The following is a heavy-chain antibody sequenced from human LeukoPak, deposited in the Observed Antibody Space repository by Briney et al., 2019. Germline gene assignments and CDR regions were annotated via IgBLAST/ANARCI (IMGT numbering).Heavy chain of an antibody. CDR1: GDSISRGDYY. CDR3: ARASSNTVAEPTAPLGSDP. D-gene: IGHD2-2*01. V-gene: IGHV4-30-4*08. J-gene: IGHJ5*02. Sequence: SETLSLTCTVSGDSISRGDYYWGWIRQPPGKGLEWIGHIYYSGSAFSNASLKRRLSISVDTSKNQFSLKLTSVTAADTAVYYCARASSNTVAEPTAPLGSDPWGQGTLVTVSS. CDR2: IYYSGSA.